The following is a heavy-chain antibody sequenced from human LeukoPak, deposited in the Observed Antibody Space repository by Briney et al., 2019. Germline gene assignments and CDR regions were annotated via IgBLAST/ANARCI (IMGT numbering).Heavy chain of an antibody. D-gene: IGHD3-16*02. CDR1: GFTFTTYW. CDR2: INQDGTEK. J-gene: IGHJ4*02. Sequence: SGGSLRLSCAASGFTFTTYWMSWVRQLPGKGLEWVANINQDGTEKYYVDSVKGRFTISRDNAKNSLYLQMNSLRADDTAVYYCVRHRTASDYWGQGALVTVSS. V-gene: IGHV3-7*01. CDR3: VRHRTASDY.